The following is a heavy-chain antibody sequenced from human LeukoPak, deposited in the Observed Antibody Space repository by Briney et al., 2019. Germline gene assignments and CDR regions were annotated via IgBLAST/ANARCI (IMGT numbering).Heavy chain of an antibody. V-gene: IGHV4-34*01. D-gene: IGHD2-2*01. CDR3: AKDLLCSSTSCYGRGYFDS. J-gene: IGHJ4*02. CDR2: ITRSGST. CDR1: GGSFSGYY. Sequence: SETLSLTCAVYGGSFSGYYWSWIRQPPGKGLEWIGEITRSGSTSYNPSLKSRVTISVDTSKNQFSLKLSSVTAADTAVYYCAKDLLCSSTSCYGRGYFDSWGQGTLVTVSS.